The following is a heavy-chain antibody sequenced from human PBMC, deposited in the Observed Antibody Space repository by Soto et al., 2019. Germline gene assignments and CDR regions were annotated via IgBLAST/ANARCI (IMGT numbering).Heavy chain of an antibody. D-gene: IGHD2-15*01. Sequence: QEQLVESGGGVVQPGRSLRLSCTASGFTFRSHAMHWVRQAPGKGLEWVAVISYDGRNNYYADSVKGRFTISRDNSKNSLYLQVNSLPTEDTAVYYCARDRAGDILAISLAATPYCDSWGQGTLVTVSS. CDR3: ARDRAGDILAISLAATPYCDS. J-gene: IGHJ4*02. CDR1: GFTFRSHA. V-gene: IGHV3-30*01. CDR2: ISYDGRNN.